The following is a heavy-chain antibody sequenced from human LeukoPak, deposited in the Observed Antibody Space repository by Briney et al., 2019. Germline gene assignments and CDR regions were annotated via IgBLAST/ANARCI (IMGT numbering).Heavy chain of an antibody. J-gene: IGHJ4*02. CDR3: ARDWFHAIDY. V-gene: IGHV3-21*01. CDR1: GFTFNTYS. D-gene: IGHD2/OR15-2a*01. Sequence: GGSLRLSCVASGFTFNTYSMSWVRQAPGKGLEWVSIISRTSESIFYADSVKGRFTISRDNAKNSLYLQMNGLRAEDTAAYYCARDWFHAIDYWGQGTLVTVSS. CDR2: ISRTSESI.